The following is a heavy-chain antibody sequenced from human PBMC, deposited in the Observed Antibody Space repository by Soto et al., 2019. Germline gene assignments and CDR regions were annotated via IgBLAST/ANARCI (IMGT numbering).Heavy chain of an antibody. Sequence: KPSETLSLTCTVSGGSVDRGDYYWTWIRQPPGKGLEWIAYVSSYRGATYYNPSLKSRATISLDMSKNQFSLKLTSVTAADTAVYYCARDKYCSGGSCRKNWFDPWGQGTLVTVSS. J-gene: IGHJ5*02. V-gene: IGHV4-61*08. D-gene: IGHD2-15*01. CDR3: ARDKYCSGGSCRKNWFDP. CDR2: VSSYRGAT. CDR1: GGSVDRGDYY.